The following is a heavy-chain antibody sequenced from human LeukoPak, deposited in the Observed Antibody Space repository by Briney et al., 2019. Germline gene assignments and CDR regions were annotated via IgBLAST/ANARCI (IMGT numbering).Heavy chain of an antibody. V-gene: IGHV1-2*02. CDR3: ARGTLSRGSDAFDI. J-gene: IGHJ3*02. D-gene: IGHD2-15*01. CDR2: INPNSGGT. Sequence: ASVKVSCKASGYTFTGYYMHWVRQAPGQGLEWMGWINPNSGGTNYAQKFQGRVTMTRDTSISTAYMELSRLRSDDTAVYYCARGTLSRGSDAFDIWGQGTMVTVSS. CDR1: GYTFTGYY.